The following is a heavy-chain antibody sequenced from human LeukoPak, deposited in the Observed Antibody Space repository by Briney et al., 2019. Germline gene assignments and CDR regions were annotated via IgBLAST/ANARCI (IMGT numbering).Heavy chain of an antibody. V-gene: IGHV1-8*02. J-gene: IGHJ4*02. D-gene: IGHD3-22*01. CDR2: MNPNSGNT. CDR1: GFTFTSFG. CDR3: ARGRGYYPQLDY. Sequence: GASVKVSCKASGFTFTSFGISWVRQATGQGLEWMGWMNPNSGNTGYAQKFQGRVTMTRNTSISTAYMELSSLRSEDTAVYYCARGRGYYPQLDYWGQGTLVTVSS.